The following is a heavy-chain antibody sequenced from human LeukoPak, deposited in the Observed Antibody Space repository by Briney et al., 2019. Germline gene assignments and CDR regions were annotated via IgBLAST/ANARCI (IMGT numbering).Heavy chain of an antibody. CDR1: GGSISSSSYY. D-gene: IGHD1-1*01. CDR2: IYYSGST. V-gene: IGHV4-39*01. Sequence: SETLSLTCTVSGGSISSSSYYWGWICQPPGKGLEWIGSIYYSGSTYSNPSLKSRVTISVDTSKNQFSLKLSSVTAADTAVYYCASNWSDFDFWGRGTLVTVSS. J-gene: IGHJ4*02. CDR3: ASNWSDFDF.